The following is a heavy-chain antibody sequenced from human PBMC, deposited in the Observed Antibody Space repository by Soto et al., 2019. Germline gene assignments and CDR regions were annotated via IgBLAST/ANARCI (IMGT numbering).Heavy chain of an antibody. CDR1: VFTLSDHY. Sequence: PGWSLRLSCTASVFTLSDHYMSWSRQAPGKGLEWIGYSSNSGSFTRYADSVKGRFSISRDNAKNSLYLQINSLRGDDTAIYYCVKSGDNYNALDYWGQGTPVTVSS. D-gene: IGHD1-1*01. J-gene: IGHJ4*02. CDR3: VKSGDNYNALDY. V-gene: IGHV3-11*06. CDR2: SSNSGSFT.